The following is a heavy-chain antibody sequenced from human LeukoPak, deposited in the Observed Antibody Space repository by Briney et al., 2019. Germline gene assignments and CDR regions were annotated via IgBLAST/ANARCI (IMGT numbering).Heavy chain of an antibody. CDR3: ARGYRQQPTY. CDR2: INHSGST. CDR1: GGSFSGFY. D-gene: IGHD6-13*01. V-gene: IGHV4-34*01. J-gene: IGHJ4*02. Sequence: SETLSLTCAVYGGSFSGFYWSWIRQPPGKGLEWIGEINHSGSTNYNPSLKSRVTISVDTSKNQFPLKLSSVTAADTAVYYCARGYRQQPTYWGQGTLVTVSS.